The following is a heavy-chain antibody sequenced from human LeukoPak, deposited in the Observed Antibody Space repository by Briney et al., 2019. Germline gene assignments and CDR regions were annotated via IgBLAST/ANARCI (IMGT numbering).Heavy chain of an antibody. D-gene: IGHD5-18*01. Sequence: GASVKVSCKASGYTFTDYYIHWVRQAPGQGLEWMAWINPNSGGTNYAQKFQGRVTKTRDTSISTAYMELSRLRSDDTAVYYCARDTAMARSYYYYGMDVWGQGTTVTVSS. CDR2: INPNSGGT. CDR1: GYTFTDYY. CDR3: ARDTAMARSYYYYGMDV. J-gene: IGHJ6*02. V-gene: IGHV1-2*02.